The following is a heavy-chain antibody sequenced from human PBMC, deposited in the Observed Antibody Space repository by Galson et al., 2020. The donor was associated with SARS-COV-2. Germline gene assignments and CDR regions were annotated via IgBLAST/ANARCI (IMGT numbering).Heavy chain of an antibody. J-gene: IGHJ6*02. Sequence: SETLSLTCTVSGDPSSSGSYYWSWIRKPAGKGLEWIGRINLSGRTNYNPSLKSRVTMSEDTSKNQFSLELTSVTAADTAVYYCARVSDGPGGAMDVWGQGTTVTVSS. D-gene: IGHD3-10*01. CDR2: INLSGRT. V-gene: IGHV4-61*02. CDR1: GDPSSSGSYY. CDR3: ARVSDGPGGAMDV.